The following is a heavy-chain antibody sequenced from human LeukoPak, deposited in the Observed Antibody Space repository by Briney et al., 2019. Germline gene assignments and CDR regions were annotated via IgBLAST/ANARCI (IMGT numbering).Heavy chain of an antibody. J-gene: IGHJ1*01. D-gene: IGHD4-23*01. V-gene: IGHV7-4-1*02. CDR2: INTNTGNP. CDR3: ARDPSVRRGGKAAEYFQH. CDR1: GYTFTSHG. Sequence: ASVKVSCKASGYTFTSHGITWVRQAPGQGLEWMGWINTNTGNPTYAQGFTGRFVFSLDTSVSTAYLQISSLKAEDTAVYYCARDPSVRRGGKAAEYFQHWGQGTLVTVSS.